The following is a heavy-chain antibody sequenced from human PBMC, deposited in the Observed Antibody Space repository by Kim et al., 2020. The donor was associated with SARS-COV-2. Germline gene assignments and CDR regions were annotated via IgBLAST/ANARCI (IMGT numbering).Heavy chain of an antibody. CDR3: AKDLLLLWFGELFTFDI. Sequence: VKGRFTISRDNSKNTLYLQMNSLRAEDTAVYYCAKDLLLLWFGELFTFDIWGQGTMVTVSS. D-gene: IGHD3-10*01. V-gene: IGHV3-23*01. J-gene: IGHJ3*02.